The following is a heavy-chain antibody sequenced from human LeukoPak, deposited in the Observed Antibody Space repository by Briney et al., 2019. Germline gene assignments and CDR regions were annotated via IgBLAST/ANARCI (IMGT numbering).Heavy chain of an antibody. V-gene: IGHV3-30*04. CDR3: ATSPGVLGTYFDY. CDR2: ISYDGSDK. Sequence: PGGSLRLSCAASRFTFSRYAMHWLRLAPGKGLEWVAVISYDGSDKYYADSVKGRFTISRDNSQNTLYLQINSLTTDDTAVYYCATSPGVLGTYFDYWGQGTLVTVSS. J-gene: IGHJ4*02. CDR1: RFTFSRYA. D-gene: IGHD7-27*01.